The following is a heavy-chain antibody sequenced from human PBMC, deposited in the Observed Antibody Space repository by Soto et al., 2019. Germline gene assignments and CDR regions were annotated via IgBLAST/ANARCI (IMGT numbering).Heavy chain of an antibody. Sequence: GGTLTHYCLTTNSGFCGYAIRRACESAGKGLEWVSAVSGSGATTFYADSVRGRFTISRDNSNNSCYLQISDLRGEDTAVYYCAKNSKGYSGSYFDHWGQGP. CDR1: NSGFCGYA. CDR2: VSGSGATT. CDR3: AKNSKGYSGSYFDH. V-gene: IGHV3-23*01. D-gene: IGHD5-12*01. J-gene: IGHJ4*02.